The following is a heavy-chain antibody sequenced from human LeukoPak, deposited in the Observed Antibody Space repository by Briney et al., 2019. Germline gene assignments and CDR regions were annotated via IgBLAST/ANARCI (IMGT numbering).Heavy chain of an antibody. CDR2: ISAYNGNT. D-gene: IGHD2-2*01. V-gene: IGHV1-18*01. CDR1: GYTFTSYG. J-gene: IGHJ4*02. Sequence: ASVKVSCKASGYTFTSYGISWVRQAPGQGLEWMGWISAYNGNTNYAQKLQGRVTMTTDTSTSTAYMELRSLRSDDAAVYYCARSDCSTTSCFYPNYWGQGTLVTVSS. CDR3: ARSDCSTTSCFYPNY.